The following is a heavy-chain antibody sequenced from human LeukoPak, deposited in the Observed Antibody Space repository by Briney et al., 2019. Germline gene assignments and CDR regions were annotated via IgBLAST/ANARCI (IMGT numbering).Heavy chain of an antibody. Sequence: GASVKVSCKASGGTFSSYAISWVRQAPGQGLEWMGGFIPIFGTANYAQKFQGRVTITTDESTSTAYMELSSLRSEDTAVYYCARGAGEVATITYYYYYYMDVWGKGTTVTVSS. CDR1: GGTFSSYA. D-gene: IGHD5-12*01. J-gene: IGHJ6*03. CDR2: FIPIFGTA. V-gene: IGHV1-69*05. CDR3: ARGAGEVATITYYYYYYMDV.